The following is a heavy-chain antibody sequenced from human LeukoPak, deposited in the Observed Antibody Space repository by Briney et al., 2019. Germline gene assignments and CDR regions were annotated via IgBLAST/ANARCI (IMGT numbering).Heavy chain of an antibody. V-gene: IGHV4-4*09. CDR3: ARLAGSSSSDY. CDR2: IYSSGST. J-gene: IGHJ4*02. D-gene: IGHD6-6*01. Sequence: SETLSLTCTVSGGSISTVYWGWVRQPPGKGLEWIGYIYSSGSTNYNPSLKSRVTISLDTSNNQFSLKLNSVTAADTAVYYCARLAGSSSSDYWGQGTLVTVSS. CDR1: GGSISTVY.